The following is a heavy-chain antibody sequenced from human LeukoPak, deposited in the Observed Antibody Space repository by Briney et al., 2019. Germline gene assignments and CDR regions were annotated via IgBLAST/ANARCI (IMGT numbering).Heavy chain of an antibody. Sequence: GGSLRLSCAASGFTSSAYWMSWVRQAPGKGLEWVANIKQDGSEKYYVDSVKGRFTISRDNAKNSLYLQMNSLRAEDTAVYYCARDRGSSGWYEFDYWGQGTLVTVSS. CDR2: IKQDGSEK. CDR3: ARDRGSSGWYEFDY. V-gene: IGHV3-7*01. D-gene: IGHD6-19*01. CDR1: GFTSSAYW. J-gene: IGHJ4*02.